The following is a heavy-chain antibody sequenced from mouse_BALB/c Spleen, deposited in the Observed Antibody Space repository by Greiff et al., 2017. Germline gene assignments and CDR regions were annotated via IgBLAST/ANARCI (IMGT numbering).Heavy chain of an antibody. Sequence: VQLQQSGAELVKPGASVKLSCTASGFNIKDTYMHWVKQRPEQGLEWIGRIDPANGNTKYDPKFQDKATITADTSSNTAYLQLSSLTSEDTAVYYCARLPYRYAFAYWGQGTLVTVSA. CDR3: ARLPYRYAFAY. D-gene: IGHD2-14*01. CDR1: GFNIKDTY. J-gene: IGHJ3*01. V-gene: IGHV14-3*02. CDR2: IDPANGNT.